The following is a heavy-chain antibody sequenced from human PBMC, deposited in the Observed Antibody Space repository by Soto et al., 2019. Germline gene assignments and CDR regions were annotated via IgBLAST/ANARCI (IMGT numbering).Heavy chain of an antibody. Sequence: QVQLVQSGAEVKKPGSSVKVSCKASGGTLSSYTFSWVRQAPEQGLEWMGRVIHNLGVTNYAKKFQGRFTIVVDTSTSTAYMELKSLRYEDTAVYYCARDKGYCSDTSCADFDYWSQGTLVTVSS. V-gene: IGHV1-69*08. CDR2: VIHNLGVT. CDR3: ARDKGYCSDTSCADFDY. D-gene: IGHD2-15*01. J-gene: IGHJ4*02. CDR1: GGTLSSYT.